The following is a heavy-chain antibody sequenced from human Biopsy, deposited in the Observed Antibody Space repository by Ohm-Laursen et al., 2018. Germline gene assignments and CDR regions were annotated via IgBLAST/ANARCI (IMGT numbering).Heavy chain of an antibody. CDR2: IYHTGIT. D-gene: IGHD3-10*01. CDR1: DGSISNIINY. Sequence: SDTLSLTCTVTDGSISNIINYWGWIRQPLGKGLEWLGSIYHTGITDYNPSLKSRVTISVDTSNNHFSLKLSSLTAADTAVYYCARHSFGSGRDFWGQGTLVTVSS. J-gene: IGHJ4*02. V-gene: IGHV4-39*01. CDR3: ARHSFGSGRDF.